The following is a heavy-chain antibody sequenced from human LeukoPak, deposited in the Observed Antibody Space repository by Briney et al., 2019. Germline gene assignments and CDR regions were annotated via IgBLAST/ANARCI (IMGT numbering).Heavy chain of an antibody. J-gene: IGHJ4*02. D-gene: IGHD6-13*01. V-gene: IGHV3-23*01. CDR2: ISGSGGSK. CDR1: GFTFSSYA. CDR3: AKIRQQTWDYFDY. Sequence: GGSLRLSCAASGFTFSSYAMSWVRQAPGRGLEWVSAISGSGGSKYYADSVKGRFTISRDNSKNTLHQQMNSLRAEDTAVYYCAKIRQQTWDYFDYWGQGTLVPVSS.